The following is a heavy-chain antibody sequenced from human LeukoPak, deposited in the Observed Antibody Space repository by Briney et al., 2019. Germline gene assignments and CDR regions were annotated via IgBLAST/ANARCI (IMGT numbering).Heavy chain of an antibody. CDR2: IYYSGST. CDR3: ARDRVYNWFDP. CDR1: GGSISSGGYS. J-gene: IGHJ5*02. Sequence: SETLSLTCTVSGGSISSGGYSWSWIRQHPGKGLEWIGYIYYSGSTYYNPSLKSRVTISVDTSKNQFSLKLSSVTAADTAVYYCARDRVYNWFDPWGQGTLVTVSS. V-gene: IGHV4-31*03. D-gene: IGHD3-10*01.